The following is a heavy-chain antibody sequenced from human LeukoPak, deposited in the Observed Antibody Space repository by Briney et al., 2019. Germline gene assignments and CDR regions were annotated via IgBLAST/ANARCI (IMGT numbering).Heavy chain of an antibody. J-gene: IGHJ4*02. V-gene: IGHV4-34*01. CDR2: INHSGST. D-gene: IGHD3-22*01. CDR3: ARRSTMIVVVIRGFYFDY. CDR1: GGSFSGYY. Sequence: SETLSLTCAVYGGSFSGYYWSWIRQPPGKGLEWIGEINHSGSTNYNPSLKSRVTISVDTSKNQFSLKLSSVTAADTAVYYCARRSTMIVVVIRGFYFDYWGQGTLVTVSS.